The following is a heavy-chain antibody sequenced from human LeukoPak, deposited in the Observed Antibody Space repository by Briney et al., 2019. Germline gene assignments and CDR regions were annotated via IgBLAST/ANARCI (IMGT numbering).Heavy chain of an antibody. Sequence: SETLSLTCIVSGDSISSDYWSWIRQSPGKGLEWIAYINYSGSSEYKHSLKSRVTISVDRSKNHVSLRMRSVTAADTAVYYCASLDCISDTCYNYWALGALVTVSS. CDR1: GDSISSDY. CDR3: ASLDCISDTCYNY. D-gene: IGHD2-21*01. J-gene: IGHJ4*02. CDR2: INYSGSS. V-gene: IGHV4-59*08.